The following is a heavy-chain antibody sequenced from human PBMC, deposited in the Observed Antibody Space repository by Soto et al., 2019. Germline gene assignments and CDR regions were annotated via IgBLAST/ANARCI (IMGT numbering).Heavy chain of an antibody. CDR1: GYTFDTYA. D-gene: IGHD3-22*01. CDR3: ARDAGDYLLLLS. J-gene: IGHJ5*02. CDR2: INTDNGNT. Sequence: QVQLVQSGAEVKKPGATVKVSCQTSGYTFDTYAMHSVRQAPGQRLEWMGWINTDNGNTKYSQRFQGRVTITRDTSASTAYMDLSRLRSEDTAVYFCARDAGDYLLLLSWGQGALVTGSS. V-gene: IGHV1-3*04.